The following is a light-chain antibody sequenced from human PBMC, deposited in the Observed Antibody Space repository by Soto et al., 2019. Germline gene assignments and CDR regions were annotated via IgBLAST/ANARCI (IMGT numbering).Light chain of an antibody. Sequence: EIVLTHSPSTPSFSTGELVILSCRASQSVSSNLAWYQQKPGQAPRLLIYGASTRATGIPARFSGSGSGTEFTLTISSLQSEDFAVYYCQQYNKWPTFGQGTKVDI. CDR1: QSVSSN. CDR3: QQYNKWPT. V-gene: IGKV3-15*01. CDR2: GAS. J-gene: IGKJ1*01.